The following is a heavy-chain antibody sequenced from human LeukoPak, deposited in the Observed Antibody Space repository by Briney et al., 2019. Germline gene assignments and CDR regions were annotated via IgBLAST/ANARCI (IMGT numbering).Heavy chain of an antibody. V-gene: IGHV4-39*01. CDR3: ARLSTLNWYFDL. Sequence: SETLSRTCTVSGGSISSSSYYWGWIRQPPGKGLEWIGSIYYSGSTYYNPSLKSRVTISVDTSKNQFSLKLSSVTAADTAVYYCARLSTLNWYFDLWGRGTLVTVSS. D-gene: IGHD1-1*01. J-gene: IGHJ2*01. CDR2: IYYSGST. CDR1: GGSISSSSYY.